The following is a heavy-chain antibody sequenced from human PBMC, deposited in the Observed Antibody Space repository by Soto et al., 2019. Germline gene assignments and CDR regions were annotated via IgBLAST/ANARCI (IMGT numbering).Heavy chain of an antibody. D-gene: IGHD2-2*01. CDR3: ARHPATYCSSTSCYYYYYYMDV. J-gene: IGHJ6*03. CDR1: GGSISSYY. Sequence: SETLSLTCTVSGGSISSYYWSWIRQPPGKGLEWIGYIYYSGSTNYNPSLKSRVTISVDTSKNQFSLKLSSVTAADTAVYYCARHPATYCSSTSCYYYYYYMDVWGKGTTVTVSS. CDR2: IYYSGST. V-gene: IGHV4-59*08.